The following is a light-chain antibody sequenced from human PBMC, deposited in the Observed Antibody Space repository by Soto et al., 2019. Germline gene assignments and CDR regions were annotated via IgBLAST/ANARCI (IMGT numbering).Light chain of an antibody. Sequence: EVVFTQSPATLSLSPGDRATLSCRASQSVNNFLAWYQQKPGQTPRLLIYETSSRATGIPDRFSGSGSQTDFTLTISRLEPEDFAVYYCQQYGTSPRPFGQGTKVAIK. CDR3: QQYGTSPRP. CDR1: QSVNNF. V-gene: IGKV3-20*01. CDR2: ETS. J-gene: IGKJ1*01.